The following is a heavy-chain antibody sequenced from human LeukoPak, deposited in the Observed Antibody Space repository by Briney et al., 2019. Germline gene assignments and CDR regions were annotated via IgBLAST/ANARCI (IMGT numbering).Heavy chain of an antibody. V-gene: IGHV1-8*01. CDR2: MNPNSGNT. CDR3: ARTIGGQLTASFGAREDWFDP. CDR1: GYTVTNYD. D-gene: IGHD3-16*01. Sequence: ASVKVSCKTSGYTVTNYDINWVRQATGQGLEWMGWMNPNSGNTGYTQKFQGRVTITTDESTSTAYMELSSLRSEDTAVYYCARTIGGQLTASFGAREDWFDPWGQGTLVTVSS. J-gene: IGHJ5*02.